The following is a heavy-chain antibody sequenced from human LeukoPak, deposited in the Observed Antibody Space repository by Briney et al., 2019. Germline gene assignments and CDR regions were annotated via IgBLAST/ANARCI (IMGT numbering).Heavy chain of an antibody. Sequence: SETLSLTCAVSAYSISSGYYWGWIRQPPGKGLEWIGSIYHSGSTYYNPSLKSRVTISVDTSKNQFSLKLSSVTAADTAVCYCARDIVVVVAASYFDYWGQGTLVTVSS. J-gene: IGHJ4*02. V-gene: IGHV4-38-2*02. D-gene: IGHD2-15*01. CDR1: AYSISSGYY. CDR2: IYHSGST. CDR3: ARDIVVVVAASYFDY.